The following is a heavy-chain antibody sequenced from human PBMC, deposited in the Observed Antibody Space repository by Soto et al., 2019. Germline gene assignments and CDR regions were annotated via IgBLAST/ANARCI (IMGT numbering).Heavy chain of an antibody. Sequence: QVQLQQWGAGLLKPSETLSLTCAVYGGSFSGYYWSWIRQPPGKGLEWIGEINHSGSTNYNPSLKSQVTISVDTSKNQFSLKLSSVTAADTAVYYCARGRVVVVAATREINWFDPWGQGTLVTVSS. CDR2: INHSGST. CDR1: GGSFSGYY. CDR3: ARGRVVVVAATREINWFDP. J-gene: IGHJ5*02. V-gene: IGHV4-34*01. D-gene: IGHD2-15*01.